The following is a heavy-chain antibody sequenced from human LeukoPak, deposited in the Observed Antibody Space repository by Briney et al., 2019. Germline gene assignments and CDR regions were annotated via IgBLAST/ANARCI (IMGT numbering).Heavy chain of an antibody. CDR3: ARVPRRLGNWFDP. D-gene: IGHD7-27*01. V-gene: IGHV4-39*07. J-gene: IGHJ5*02. CDR1: GGSISSSSYY. Sequence: SETLSLTCTVSGGSISSSSYYWGWIRQPPGKGLEWIGSIYYSGGTYYNPSLKSRVTISVDTSKNQFSLKLSSVTAADTAVYYCARVPRRLGNWFDPWGQGTLVTVSS. CDR2: IYYSGGT.